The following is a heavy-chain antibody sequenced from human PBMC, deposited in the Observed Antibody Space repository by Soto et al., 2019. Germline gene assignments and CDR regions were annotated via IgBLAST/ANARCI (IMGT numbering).Heavy chain of an antibody. V-gene: IGHV1-69*01. CDR3: AGDGRSTSGYCYYGMDD. D-gene: IGHD2-2*01. Sequence: QVQLVQSGAEVKKPGSSVKVSCKASGGTFSSYAISWVRQAPGQGLEWMGGIIPIFGTANYAQKFQGRGTITADEDTGTAHRELSSRRSEDPAGEYWAGDGRSTSGYCYYGMDDRGQGTTVSVSS. J-gene: IGHJ6*02. CDR1: GGTFSSYA. CDR2: IIPIFGTA.